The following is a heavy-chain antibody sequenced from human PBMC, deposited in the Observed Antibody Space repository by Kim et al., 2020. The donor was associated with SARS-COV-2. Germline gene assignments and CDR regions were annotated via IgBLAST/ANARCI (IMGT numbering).Heavy chain of an antibody. D-gene: IGHD6-6*01. J-gene: IGHJ6*02. CDR3: ARARQQLVPGYYYYYGMDV. CDR2: IIPIFGTA. CDR1: GGTFSSYA. V-gene: IGHV1-69*13. Sequence: SVKVSCKASGGTFSSYAISWVRQAPGQGLEWMGGIIPIFGTANYAQKFQGRVTITADESTSTAYMELSSLRSEDTAVYYCARARQQLVPGYYYYYGMDVWGQGTTVTVSS.